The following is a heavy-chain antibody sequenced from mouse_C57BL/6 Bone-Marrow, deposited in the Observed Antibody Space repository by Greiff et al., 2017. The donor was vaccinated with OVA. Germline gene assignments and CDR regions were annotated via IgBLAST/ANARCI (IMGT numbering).Heavy chain of an antibody. J-gene: IGHJ3*01. CDR3: ARAGLARFAY. V-gene: IGHV1-54*01. Sequence: VQLQQSGAELVRPGTSVKVSCKASGYAFTNYLIEWVKQRPGQGLEWIGVINPGSGGTNYNEKFKGKATLTADKSSSTAYMQLSSLTSEDSAVYYCARAGLARFAYWGQGTLVTVSA. CDR2: INPGSGGT. D-gene: IGHD2-4*01. CDR1: GYAFTNYL.